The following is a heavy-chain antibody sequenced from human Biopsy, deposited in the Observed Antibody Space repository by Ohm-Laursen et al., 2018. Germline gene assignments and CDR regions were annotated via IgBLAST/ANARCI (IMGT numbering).Heavy chain of an antibody. V-gene: IGHV2-70*04. Sequence: TQTLTLTGSFSGFSLSSTGMRISWVRQPPGKALECLGRIDWDDDKFYSPSLETRLSLSKDTTTNQVVLTLTDVDLEDTATYYCARTRAHNFGALEFWGQGILVTVSS. D-gene: IGHD1-1*01. CDR3: ARTRAHNFGALEF. J-gene: IGHJ4*01. CDR2: IDWDDDK. CDR1: GFSLSSTGMR.